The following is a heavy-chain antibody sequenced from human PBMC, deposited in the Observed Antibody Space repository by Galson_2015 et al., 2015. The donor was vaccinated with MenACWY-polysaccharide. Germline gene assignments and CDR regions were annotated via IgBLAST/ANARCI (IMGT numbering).Heavy chain of an antibody. Sequence: PLRLSCAASGFTFSSNAMNWVRQAPGKGLEWVSAIRGSGNSTYYTDSVKGRFTIFRDNSKNTLYLQMNSLRAEDTAIYYCARERGSGWYAYYYGMDVWGQGTTVTVSS. J-gene: IGHJ6*02. CDR3: ARERGSGWYAYYYGMDV. V-gene: IGHV3-23*01. CDR1: GFTFSSNA. D-gene: IGHD6-19*01. CDR2: IRGSGNST.